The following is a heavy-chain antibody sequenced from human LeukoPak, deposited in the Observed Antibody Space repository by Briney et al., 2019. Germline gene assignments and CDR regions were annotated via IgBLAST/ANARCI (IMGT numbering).Heavy chain of an antibody. Sequence: GGSLRLSCAGSGFTFSNYWMSWVRQAPGKGLEWVASIKEGGSEQYYVDSVKGRFTISGDNAKNSLYLQMNSLRAEDTAVYYCATGTFVGNDAFDIWGQGTMVTVSS. V-gene: IGHV3-7*01. CDR3: ATGTFVGNDAFDI. J-gene: IGHJ3*02. D-gene: IGHD2/OR15-2a*01. CDR1: GFTFSNYW. CDR2: IKEGGSEQ.